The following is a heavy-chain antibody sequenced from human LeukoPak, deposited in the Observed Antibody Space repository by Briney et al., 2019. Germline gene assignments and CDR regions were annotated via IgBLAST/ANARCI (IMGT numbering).Heavy chain of an antibody. Sequence: SGPTLVNPTETLTLTCTVSGFSLSNARMGVSWIRQPPGKALEWLAHIFSNDGKSYSTSLKSRLTISKDTSKSQVVLTMTNMDPVDTATYYCARIPLTEYDFWSGYYPYYYYDMDVWGQGTTVTVSS. CDR1: GFSLSNARMG. CDR3: ARIPLTEYDFWSGYYPYYYYDMDV. V-gene: IGHV2-26*01. CDR2: IFSNDGK. J-gene: IGHJ6*02. D-gene: IGHD3-3*01.